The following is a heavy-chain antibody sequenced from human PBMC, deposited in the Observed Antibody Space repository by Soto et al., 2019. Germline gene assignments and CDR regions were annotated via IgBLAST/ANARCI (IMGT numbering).Heavy chain of an antibody. V-gene: IGHV4-39*01. Sequence: LLIHCLSCMVVWGSRGDRGCHRILKRKTPGTGLEWIASISYSGMTYYRHSLKGRVAISLDRSQNQFSLRLHSVTAADTALYYFATYSYLHDTRRYLDVWGQGLQVTVPS. CDR1: WGSRGDRGCH. CDR3: ATYSYLHDTRRYLDV. D-gene: IGHD2-15*01. CDR2: ISYSGMT. J-gene: IGHJ1*01.